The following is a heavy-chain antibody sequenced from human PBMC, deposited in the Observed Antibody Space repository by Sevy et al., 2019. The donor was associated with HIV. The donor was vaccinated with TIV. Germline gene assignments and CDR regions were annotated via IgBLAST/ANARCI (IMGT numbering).Heavy chain of an antibody. Sequence: GGSLRLSCAASGFTFSSYAMHWVRQAPGKGLEWVAVISYDGSNKYYADSVKGRFTISRDNSKNTLYLQMNSLRAEDTAVYYCARGGYYYDSSGKFDYWGQGTLVTVSS. CDR1: GFTFSSYA. CDR2: ISYDGSNK. CDR3: ARGGYYYDSSGKFDY. J-gene: IGHJ4*02. V-gene: IGHV3-30*04. D-gene: IGHD3-22*01.